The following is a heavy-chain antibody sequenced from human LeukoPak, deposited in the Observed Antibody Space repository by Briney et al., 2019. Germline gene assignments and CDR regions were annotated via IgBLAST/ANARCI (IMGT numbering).Heavy chain of an antibody. CDR2: ISSSSSYI. D-gene: IGHD1-7*01. Sequence: GGSLRLSCAASGFTFSSYSMNWVRQAPGKGLEWVSSISSSSSYIYYADSVKGRFTISRDNAKNSLYLQMNSLRAEDTAVYYCARDNNWNYGGRDDAFDIWGQGTMVTVSS. CDR3: ARDNNWNYGGRDDAFDI. J-gene: IGHJ3*02. CDR1: GFTFSSYS. V-gene: IGHV3-21*01.